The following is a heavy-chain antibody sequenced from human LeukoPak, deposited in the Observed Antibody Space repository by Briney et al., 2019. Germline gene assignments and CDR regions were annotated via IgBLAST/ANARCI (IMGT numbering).Heavy chain of an antibody. J-gene: IGHJ4*02. D-gene: IGHD6-19*01. CDR3: ARTGYSSGWYFDY. Sequence: SETLSLTCTVSGGSISTYYWNWIRQPPGKGLEWIGYIYHSGSTNYNPSLQSRVTISVDTSKNQFSLKLSSVTAADTAVYYCARTGYSSGWYFDYWGQGTLVTVSS. V-gene: IGHV4-59*01. CDR2: IYHSGST. CDR1: GGSISTYY.